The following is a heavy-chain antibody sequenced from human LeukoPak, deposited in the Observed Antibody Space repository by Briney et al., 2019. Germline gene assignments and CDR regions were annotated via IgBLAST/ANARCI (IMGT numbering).Heavy chain of an antibody. CDR1: GFTFSSYG. CDR3: AKVSQLMRAFDI. Sequence: GGSLRLSCAASGFTFSSYGMHWVRRAPGKGLEWVAVISYDGSNKYYADSVKGRFTISRDNSKNTLYLQMNSLRAEDTAVYYCAKVSQLMRAFDIWGQGTMVTVSS. V-gene: IGHV3-30*18. CDR2: ISYDGSNK. J-gene: IGHJ3*02. D-gene: IGHD2-2*01.